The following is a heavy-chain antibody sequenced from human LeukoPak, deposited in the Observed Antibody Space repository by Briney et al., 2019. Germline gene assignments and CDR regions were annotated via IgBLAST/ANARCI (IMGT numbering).Heavy chain of an antibody. CDR3: AKEQYYGSGSYYKGANWFDP. V-gene: IGHV3-30*18. D-gene: IGHD3-10*01. Sequence: PGRSLRLSCAASGFTFSSYGMHWVRQAPGKGLEWVAVISYDGSNKYYADSVKGRFTISRDNSKNTLYLQMNSLRAEDTAVYYCAKEQYYGSGSYYKGANWFDPWGQGTLVTVSS. CDR2: ISYDGSNK. CDR1: GFTFSSYG. J-gene: IGHJ5*02.